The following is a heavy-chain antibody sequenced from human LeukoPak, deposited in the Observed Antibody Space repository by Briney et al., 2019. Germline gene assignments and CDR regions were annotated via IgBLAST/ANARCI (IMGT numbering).Heavy chain of an antibody. Sequence: PGGSLRLSCAASGFTFSSYSMNWVRRAPGKGLEWVSYISSSSSTIYYADSVKGRFTISRDNAKNSLYLQMNSLRAEDTAVYYCARGSNTADYWGQGTLVTVSS. J-gene: IGHJ4*02. D-gene: IGHD5-18*01. V-gene: IGHV3-48*01. CDR3: ARGSNTADY. CDR1: GFTFSSYS. CDR2: ISSSSSTI.